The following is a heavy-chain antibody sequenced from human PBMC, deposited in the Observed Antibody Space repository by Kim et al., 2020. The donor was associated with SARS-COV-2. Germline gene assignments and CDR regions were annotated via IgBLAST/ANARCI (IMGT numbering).Heavy chain of an antibody. CDR1: GYTFTSYY. Sequence: ASVKVSCKASGYTFTSYYMHWVRQSPGQGLEWMGIINPSGGSTSYAQKFQGRVNMTRDTSTSTVYMELRSLRYEDTAVYYCAVKGGAFDYWGQGTLGTVS. CDR3: AVKGGAFDY. J-gene: IGHJ4*02. D-gene: IGHD3-10*01. V-gene: IGHV1-46*01. CDR2: INPSGGST.